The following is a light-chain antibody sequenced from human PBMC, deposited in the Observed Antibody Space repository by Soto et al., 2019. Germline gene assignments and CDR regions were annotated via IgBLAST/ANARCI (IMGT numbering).Light chain of an antibody. CDR2: AAS. CDR1: QSIGSY. CDR3: HQSYSTPMYT. V-gene: IGKV1-39*01. Sequence: DIPMTQSPSSLSASVGDRVTITCRASQSIGSYANWYQQKPGKAPKLLIYAASSLQSGVPSRFTGSGSGTDFTLTISSLQPEDFATYYCHQSYSTPMYTFGQGTKLEIK. J-gene: IGKJ2*01.